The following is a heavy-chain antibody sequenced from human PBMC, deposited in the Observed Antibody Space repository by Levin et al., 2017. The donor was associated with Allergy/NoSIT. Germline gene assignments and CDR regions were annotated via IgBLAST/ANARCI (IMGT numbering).Heavy chain of an antibody. CDR2: IYHSGST. CDR1: GGSISSGGYS. V-gene: IGHV4-30-2*01. J-gene: IGHJ4*02. CDR3: GGGLWLPDY. Sequence: SETLSLTCAVSGGSISSGGYSWSWIRQPPGKGLEWIGYIYHSGSTYYNPSLKSRVTISVDRSKNQFSLKLSSVTAADTAVYYCGGGLWLPDYWGQGTLVTVSS. D-gene: IGHD5-18*01.